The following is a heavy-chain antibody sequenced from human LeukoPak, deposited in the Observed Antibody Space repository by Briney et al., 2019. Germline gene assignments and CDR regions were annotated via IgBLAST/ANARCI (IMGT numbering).Heavy chain of an antibody. D-gene: IGHD6-6*01. CDR1: GFTFSSYG. Sequence: GGSLRLSCAASGFTFSSYGMHWVRQAPGKGLEWVAFIRYDGSNKYYADSVKGRFTISRDNSKNTLYLQMSSLRAEDTAVYYCAKDLSYSSSQDYWGQGTLVTVSS. CDR3: AKDLSYSSSQDY. V-gene: IGHV3-30*02. CDR2: IRYDGSNK. J-gene: IGHJ4*02.